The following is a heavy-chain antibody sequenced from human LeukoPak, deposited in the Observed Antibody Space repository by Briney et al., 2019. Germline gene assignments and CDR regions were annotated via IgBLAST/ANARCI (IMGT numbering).Heavy chain of an antibody. V-gene: IGHV4-39*01. J-gene: IGHJ4*02. CDR3: ARHLYGSGLHRIDY. Sequence: RTSETLSLTCSVSGGSISSTNYYWGWIRQPPGKGLEWIGSIYYSGSTYYNPSLKSRVTISVDTSKNQFSLKLSSVTAADTAVYHCARHLYGSGLHRIDYWGQGALVTVSS. CDR2: IYYSGST. CDR1: GGSISSTNYY. D-gene: IGHD6-19*01.